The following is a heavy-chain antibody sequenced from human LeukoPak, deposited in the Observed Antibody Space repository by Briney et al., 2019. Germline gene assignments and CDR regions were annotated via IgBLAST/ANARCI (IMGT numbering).Heavy chain of an antibody. CDR1: GYSISSSNW. J-gene: IGHJ3*02. D-gene: IGHD3-22*01. Sequence: SDTLSLTCAVSGYSISSSNWWGWLRQPPGEGLEWIGYIYYSRSTYYNPSLKSRVTMSVDTSKNQFSLKLSSVTAVDTAVYYCARTFYYDSSGYYSRGAFDIWGQGTMVTVSS. CDR2: IYYSRST. V-gene: IGHV4-28*01. CDR3: ARTFYYDSSGYYSRGAFDI.